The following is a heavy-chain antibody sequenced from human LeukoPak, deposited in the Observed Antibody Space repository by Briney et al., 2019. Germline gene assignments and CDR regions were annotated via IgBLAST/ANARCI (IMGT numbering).Heavy chain of an antibody. CDR2: IKQDGSEK. CDR3: ATYSSLNRREFQY. Sequence: PGGSLRLSCAASGFTFSSNWMTWVRQPPGKGLEWVANIKQDGSEKYYVDSVKGRFTISRDNAKNSLYLQMNSLRAEDTAVYYCATYSSLNRREFQYWGQGTLLTVSS. J-gene: IGHJ1*01. V-gene: IGHV3-7*01. CDR1: GFTFSSNW. D-gene: IGHD3-22*01.